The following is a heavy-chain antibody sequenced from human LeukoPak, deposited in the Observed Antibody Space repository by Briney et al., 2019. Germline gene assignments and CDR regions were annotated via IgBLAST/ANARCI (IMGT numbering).Heavy chain of an antibody. CDR2: ISYDGSNK. CDR1: GFTFSSYG. V-gene: IGHV3-30*18. J-gene: IGHJ4*02. Sequence: GRSLRLSCAASGFTFSSYGMHWVRQAPGKGLEWVAVISYDGSNKYYADSMKGRFTISRDNSKNTLYLQMNSLRAEDTAVYYCAKDLHGSGSYWGQGTLVTVSS. D-gene: IGHD3-10*01. CDR3: AKDLHGSGSY.